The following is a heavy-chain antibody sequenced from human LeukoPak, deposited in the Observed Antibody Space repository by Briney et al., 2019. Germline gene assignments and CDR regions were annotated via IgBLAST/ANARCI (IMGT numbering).Heavy chain of an antibody. D-gene: IGHD4-17*01. V-gene: IGHV4-4*07. Sequence: SETLSLTCTVSGGSTSRYYWSWIRQPAGKGLEWIGRIYSDGTITYNPSLQSRLTMSIDTSKNQFSLKLSFVTAADTAVYYCARDSGTTGEVKFDPWGQGTLVTVSS. CDR1: GGSTSRYY. CDR3: ARDSGTTGEVKFDP. CDR2: IYSDGTI. J-gene: IGHJ5*02.